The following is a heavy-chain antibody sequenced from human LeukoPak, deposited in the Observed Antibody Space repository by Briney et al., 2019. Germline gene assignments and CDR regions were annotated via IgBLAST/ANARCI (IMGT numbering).Heavy chain of an antibody. CDR2: INPNSGGT. CDR3: ARDALYSSGWYLGTVSD. CDR1: GYTFTGYY. J-gene: IGHJ4*02. V-gene: IGHV1-2*02. D-gene: IGHD6-19*01. Sequence: ASVKVSCKASGYTFTGYYMHWVRQAPGQGLEWMGWINPNSGGTNYAQKFQGRVTMTRDASISTAYMELSRLRSDDTAVYYCARDALYSSGWYLGTVSDWGQGTLVTVSS.